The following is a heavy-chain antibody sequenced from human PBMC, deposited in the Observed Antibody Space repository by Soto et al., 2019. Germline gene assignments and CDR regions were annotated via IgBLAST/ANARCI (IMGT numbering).Heavy chain of an antibody. V-gene: IGHV1-69*06. CDR1: GGTFSSYA. D-gene: IGHD1-26*01. CDR3: ARDGWAAPSPDAFDI. CDR2: IIPIFGTA. Sequence: QVQLVQSGAEVKKPGSSVKVSCKASGGTFSSYAISWVRQAPGQGVEWMGGIIPIFGTANYAQRFQRRVTITADKSTSTAYMELSSLRSEDTAVYYCARDGWAAPSPDAFDIWGQGTMVTVSS. J-gene: IGHJ3*02.